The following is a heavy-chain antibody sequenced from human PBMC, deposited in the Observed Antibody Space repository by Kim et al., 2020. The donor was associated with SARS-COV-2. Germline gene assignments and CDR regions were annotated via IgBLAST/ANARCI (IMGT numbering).Heavy chain of an antibody. V-gene: IGHV3-23*01. Sequence: FSISRDNSKNTLYLQMNSLRAEDTAVYYCSKVGDHVWGSYRYSPTYYFDYWGQGTLVTVSS. J-gene: IGHJ4*02. CDR3: SKVGDHVWGSYRYSPTYYFDY. D-gene: IGHD3-16*02.